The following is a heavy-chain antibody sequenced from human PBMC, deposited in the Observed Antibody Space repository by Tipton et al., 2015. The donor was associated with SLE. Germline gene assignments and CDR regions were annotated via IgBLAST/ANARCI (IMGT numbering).Heavy chain of an antibody. D-gene: IGHD5-24*01. CDR2: IYHSGST. Sequence: TLSLTCAVSGGSISSSNWWSWVRQPPGKGLEWIGEIYHSGSTNYNPSLKSRVTISVDKSKNQFSLKLSSVTAADTAVYYCASAGDGYKYALDIWGQGTMVTVSS. CDR3: ASAGDGYKYALDI. V-gene: IGHV4-4*02. CDR1: GGSISSSNW. J-gene: IGHJ3*02.